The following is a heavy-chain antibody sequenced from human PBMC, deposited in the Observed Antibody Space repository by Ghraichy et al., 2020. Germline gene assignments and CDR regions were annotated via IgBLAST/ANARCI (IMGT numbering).Heavy chain of an antibody. CDR2: INQDGSDK. V-gene: IGHV3-7*03. CDR1: GFTFSTYC. Sequence: GGSLRLSCAASGFTFSTYCMSWVRQAPGKGLEWVANINQDGSDKYYVDSVKGRFTISRDNAKNSLYLQMNSLRAEDTAVYYCARESRREVVGIADYWGQGTLVTVSS. D-gene: IGHD2-21*01. CDR3: ARESRREVVGIADY. J-gene: IGHJ4*02.